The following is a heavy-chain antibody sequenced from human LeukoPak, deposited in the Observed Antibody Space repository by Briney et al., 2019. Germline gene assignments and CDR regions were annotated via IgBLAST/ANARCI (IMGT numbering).Heavy chain of an antibody. CDR2: IVRSSGFI. CDR1: GFTFSTYS. D-gene: IGHD3-9*01. J-gene: IGHJ4*02. CDR3: ARDILPGYIGEGLDY. Sequence: GGSLRLSCAASGFTFSTYSMNWVRQAPGKGLEWVSSIVRSSGFIYYADSVRGRFTISRDNAKNSLYLHMSSLRAEDTAVYYCARDILPGYIGEGLDYWGQGTLVTASS. V-gene: IGHV3-21*01.